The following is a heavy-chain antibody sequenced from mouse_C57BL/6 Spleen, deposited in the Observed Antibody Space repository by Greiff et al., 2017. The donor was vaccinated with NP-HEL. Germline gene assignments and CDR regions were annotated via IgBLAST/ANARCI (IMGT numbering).Heavy chain of an antibody. CDR3: TRGSYAMDY. CDR1: GYTFTDYE. J-gene: IGHJ4*01. Sequence: QVQLQQSGAELVRPGASVTLSCKASGYTFTDYEMHWVKQTPVHGLEWIGAIDPETGGTAYNQKFKGKAILTADKSSSTAYMELRSLASEDSDVYYCTRGSYAMDYWGQGTSVTVSS. V-gene: IGHV1-15*01. CDR2: IDPETGGT.